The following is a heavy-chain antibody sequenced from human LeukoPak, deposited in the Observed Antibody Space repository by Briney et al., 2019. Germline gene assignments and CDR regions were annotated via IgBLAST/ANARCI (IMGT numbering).Heavy chain of an antibody. CDR2: MNPNSGNT. CDR1: GYTFTSYD. Sequence: GASVKVSCKASGYTFTSYDINWVRQATGQGLEWMGWMNPNSGNTGYAQKFQGRVTMTRNASISTAYMELSSLRSEDTAVYYCVRTYTLYYYYYGMDVWGQGTTVTVSS. D-gene: IGHD2-2*02. J-gene: IGHJ6*02. V-gene: IGHV1-8*01. CDR3: VRTYTLYYYYYGMDV.